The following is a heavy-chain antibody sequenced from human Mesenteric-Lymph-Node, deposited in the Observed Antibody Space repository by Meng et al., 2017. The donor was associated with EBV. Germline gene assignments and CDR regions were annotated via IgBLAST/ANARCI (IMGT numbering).Heavy chain of an antibody. CDR1: GGSISSYY. D-gene: IGHD3-22*01. CDR2: IYYSGST. V-gene: IGHV4-59*01. Sequence: QGHLQESGPGLVKPSETLSLTCTVSGGSISSYYWSWIRQPSGKGLEWIGYIYYSGSTDYNPSLKSRVTISVDTSKNQFSLKLSSVTAADTAMYYCARDIDSSGFPHYFDYWGQGTLVTVSS. CDR3: ARDIDSSGFPHYFDY. J-gene: IGHJ4*02.